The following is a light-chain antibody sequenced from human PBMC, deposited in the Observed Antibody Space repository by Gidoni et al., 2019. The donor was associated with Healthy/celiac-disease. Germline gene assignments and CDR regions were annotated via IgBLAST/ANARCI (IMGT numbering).Light chain of an antibody. J-gene: IGLJ2*01. CDR3: AAWDDSLSGVV. V-gene: IGLV1-47*01. CDR2: RNN. Sequence: QSVLTQPPSASGTPGQRVTISCSGSSSNIGSNYVYWYQQLPGTAPKLLTYRNNQRPSGVPDRFSGSKSGTSASLAISGPRSEDEADYYCAAWDDSLSGVVFGGGTKLTVL. CDR1: SSNIGSNY.